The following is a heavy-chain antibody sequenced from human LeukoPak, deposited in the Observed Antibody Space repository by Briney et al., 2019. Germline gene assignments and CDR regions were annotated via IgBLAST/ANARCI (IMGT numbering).Heavy chain of an antibody. D-gene: IGHD1-20*01. Sequence: WMGWVSGYNDDTNYAQKFQGRVTMTTDTSTNTAYMELRSLRSDDTAVYYCARDWIIRTREDCFDPWGQGTPVTVSS. V-gene: IGHV1-18*01. CDR2: VSGYNDDT. CDR3: ARDWIIRTREDCFDP. J-gene: IGHJ5*02.